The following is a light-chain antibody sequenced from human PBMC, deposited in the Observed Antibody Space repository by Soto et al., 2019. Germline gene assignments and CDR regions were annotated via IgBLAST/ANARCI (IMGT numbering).Light chain of an antibody. CDR1: SSDVGGYNY. J-gene: IGLJ1*01. Sequence: QSALTQPASVSGSPGQSITISCAGTSSDVGGYNYVSWYQQHPGKAPKLIIYDVSNRPSGVSNRFSGSKSGNRASLTISGLQAEDEADYYCSSYTRSSTPYVFGTGTKLTVL. V-gene: IGLV2-14*01. CDR2: DVS. CDR3: SSYTRSSTPYV.